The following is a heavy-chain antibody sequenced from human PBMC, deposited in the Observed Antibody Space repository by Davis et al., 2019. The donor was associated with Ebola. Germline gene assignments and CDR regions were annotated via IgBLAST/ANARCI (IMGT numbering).Heavy chain of an antibody. J-gene: IGHJ3*02. D-gene: IGHD3-22*01. CDR2: ISYDGSNK. Sequence: PGGSLRLSCAASGFTFSSYAMHWVRQAPGKGLEWVAVISYDGSNKYYADSVKGRFTISRDNSKNTLYLQMNSLRAEDTAVYYCAKDRGGYYSHDAFDIWGQGTMVTVSS. CDR3: AKDRGGYYSHDAFDI. CDR1: GFTFSSYA. V-gene: IGHV3-30*04.